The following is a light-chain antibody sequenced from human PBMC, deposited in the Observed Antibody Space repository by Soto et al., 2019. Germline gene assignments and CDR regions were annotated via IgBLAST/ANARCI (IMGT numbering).Light chain of an antibody. V-gene: IGKV1-17*01. Sequence: DIQMTQSPSSLSASIGDRVTLTCRASQSIGTNLNWYQQRPGKAPKRLIYAASTLESGVPSRFSGSRSGTEFTLTISSLQPEDFATYYCLQHNTYPFTFGPGTKVDIK. CDR1: QSIGTN. J-gene: IGKJ3*01. CDR3: LQHNTYPFT. CDR2: AAS.